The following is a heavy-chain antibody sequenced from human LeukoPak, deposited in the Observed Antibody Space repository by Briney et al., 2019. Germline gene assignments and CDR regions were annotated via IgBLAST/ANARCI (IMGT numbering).Heavy chain of an antibody. CDR2: IKSDESST. V-gene: IGHV3-74*01. CDR3: AREAAAYCSGGSCYPRY. J-gene: IGHJ4*02. CDR1: GFTFSSYW. Sequence: GGSLRLSCAASGFTFSSYWMHWVRQAPGKGLVWVSRIKSDESSTTYADSVKARFTFSRDNAKNTLYLQMNSLRAEDTAVYYCAREAAAYCSGGSCYPRYWGQGTLVTVSS. D-gene: IGHD2-15*01.